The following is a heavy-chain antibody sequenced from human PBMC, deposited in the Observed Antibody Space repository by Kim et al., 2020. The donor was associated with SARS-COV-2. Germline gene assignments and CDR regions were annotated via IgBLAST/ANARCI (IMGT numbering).Heavy chain of an antibody. CDR2: TYYRTKWYD. Sequence: SQTLSLTCAISGDSVSSKSTSWNWIRQSPSRGLEWLGRTYYRTKWYDDYAVSVKSRITISPDTSKNQFSLQLNSVTPEDTAVYYCARGQSGPTVSLFHYWGQGTLVTVSS. CDR1: GDSVSSKSTS. D-gene: IGHD1-1*01. CDR3: ARGQSGPTVSLFHY. J-gene: IGHJ4*02. V-gene: IGHV6-1*01.